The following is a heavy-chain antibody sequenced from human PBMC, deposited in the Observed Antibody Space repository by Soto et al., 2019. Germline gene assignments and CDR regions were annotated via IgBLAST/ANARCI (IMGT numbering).Heavy chain of an antibody. CDR3: AADYYCSGGSCYSFDY. J-gene: IGHJ4*02. Sequence: QMQLVQSGPEVKKPGTSVKVSCEASGFTFTSSAVQWVRQARGQRLEWIGWIVVGSGNTNYAQKFQERVTITRDMSTSTAYMELSSLRSEDTAVYYCAADYYCSGGSCYSFDYWGQGTLVTVSS. V-gene: IGHV1-58*01. D-gene: IGHD2-15*01. CDR1: GFTFTSSA. CDR2: IVVGSGNT.